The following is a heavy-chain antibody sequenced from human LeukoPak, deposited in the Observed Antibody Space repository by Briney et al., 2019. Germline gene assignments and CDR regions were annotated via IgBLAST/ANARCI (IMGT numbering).Heavy chain of an antibody. J-gene: IGHJ2*01. CDR2: IYYSGST. CDR3: ARDSGSGYRYFDL. D-gene: IGHD3-22*01. Sequence: SETLSLTCTVSGGSISSYYWSWIRQPPGKGLEWIGYIYYSGSTNYNPSLKSRVTISVDTSKNQSSLKLSSVTAADTAVYYCARDSGSGYRYFDLWGRGTLVTVSS. CDR1: GGSISSYY. V-gene: IGHV4-59*01.